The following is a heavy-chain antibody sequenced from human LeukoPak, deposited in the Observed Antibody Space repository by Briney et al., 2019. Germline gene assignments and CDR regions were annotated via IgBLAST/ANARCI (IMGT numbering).Heavy chain of an antibody. D-gene: IGHD3-10*01. CDR1: GFTFSSYW. V-gene: IGHV3-74*01. Sequence: GGALLLSCAASGFTFSSYWMHWVRQAPGKGLVWVSRINSDGSSTSYADSVKGRFTISRDNAKNTLYLQMNSLRAEDTAVYYCTRAAGFGELLEAHFDYWGQGTLVTVSS. CDR3: TRAAGFGELLEAHFDY. J-gene: IGHJ4*02. CDR2: INSDGSST.